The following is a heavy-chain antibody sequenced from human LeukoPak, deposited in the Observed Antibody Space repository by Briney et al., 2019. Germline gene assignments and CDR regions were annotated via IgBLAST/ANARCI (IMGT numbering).Heavy chain of an antibody. Sequence: GGSLRLSCAASGFTFSSYAMHWVRQAPGKGLEWVAVISSDGNNKYYADSVKGRFTISRDNAKNSLYLQMNSLRAEDTAVYYCARLTTTVTTPFDYWGQGTLVTVSS. CDR1: GFTFSSYA. J-gene: IGHJ4*02. CDR2: ISSDGNNK. D-gene: IGHD4-17*01. V-gene: IGHV3-30-3*01. CDR3: ARLTTTVTTPFDY.